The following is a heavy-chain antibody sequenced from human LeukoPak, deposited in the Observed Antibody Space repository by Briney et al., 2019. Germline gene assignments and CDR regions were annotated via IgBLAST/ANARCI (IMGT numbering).Heavy chain of an antibody. D-gene: IGHD3-3*01. V-gene: IGHV3-23*01. CDR2: ISGSGGST. CDR1: GFTFSSYS. CDR3: AKDFWSGYSPAESWC. J-gene: IGHJ4*02. Sequence: PGGSLRLSCAASGFTFSSYSMNWVRQAPGKGLEWVSAISGSGGSTYYADSVKGRFTISRDNSKNTLYLQMNSLRAEDTAVYYCAKDFWSGYSPAESWCWGQGTLVTVSS.